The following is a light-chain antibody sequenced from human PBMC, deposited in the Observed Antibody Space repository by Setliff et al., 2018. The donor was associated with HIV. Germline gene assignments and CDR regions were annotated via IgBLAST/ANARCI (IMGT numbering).Light chain of an antibody. CDR3: ASYAGDGVHDIYV. CDR2: ELS. Sequence: QSALTQPPSASGSPGQSVAISCTGTSSDIGSHNHVSWYQQYPGKAPKLMIYELSQRPSGVPDRFSGSKSGNTASLTVSGLQAEDEAAYYCASYAGDGVHDIYVFGTGTKVTVL. CDR1: SSDIGSHNH. J-gene: IGLJ1*01. V-gene: IGLV2-8*01.